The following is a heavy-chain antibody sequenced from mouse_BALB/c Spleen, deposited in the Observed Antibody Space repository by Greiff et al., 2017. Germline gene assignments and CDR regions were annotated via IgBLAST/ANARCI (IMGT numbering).Heavy chain of an antibody. CDR3: GSTGTDY. V-gene: IGHV10-1*02. D-gene: IGHD2-14*01. CDR2: MRSKGNNYAT. CDR1: GFTFNTYA. Sequence: EVHLVESGGGLVQPKGSLKLSCAASGFTFNTYAMNWVRQAPGKGLEWVGRMRSKGNNYATYYADSVKDRFTISRDDSQSMLYLQMNNLNTEDAAMCYSGSTGTDYWGQGTTLTVSS. J-gene: IGHJ2*01.